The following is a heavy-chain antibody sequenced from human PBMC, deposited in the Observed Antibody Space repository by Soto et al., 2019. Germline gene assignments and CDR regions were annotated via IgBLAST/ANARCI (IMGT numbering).Heavy chain of an antibody. CDR1: GGTFSSYA. J-gene: IGHJ6*02. D-gene: IGHD3-10*01. Sequence: SVKVSCKASGGTFSSYAISWVRQAPGQGLEWMGGIIPIFGTANYAQKFQGRVTITADESTSTAYMELNSLRSEDTAVYYCARVVYYGSGSYYNLALGYYYYGMDVWGQGTTVTVSS. CDR3: ARVVYYGSGSYYNLALGYYYYGMDV. V-gene: IGHV1-69*13. CDR2: IIPIFGTA.